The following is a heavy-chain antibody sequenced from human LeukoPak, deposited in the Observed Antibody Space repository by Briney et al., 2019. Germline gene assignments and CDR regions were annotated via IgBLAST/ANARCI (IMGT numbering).Heavy chain of an antibody. J-gene: IGHJ4*02. CDR1: GLTFSHYW. CDR2: IKEDGSDK. D-gene: IGHD2-2*01. CDR3: ASYSSTSYFDY. V-gene: IGHV3-7*01. Sequence: VGSLRLSCAVSGLTFSHYWMSWVRQAPGKGLQWVANIKEDGSDKYYVDSVEGRFTISRDNAEKSVYLQMNSLRAEDTAVYYCASYSSTSYFDYWGQGTLVTVSS.